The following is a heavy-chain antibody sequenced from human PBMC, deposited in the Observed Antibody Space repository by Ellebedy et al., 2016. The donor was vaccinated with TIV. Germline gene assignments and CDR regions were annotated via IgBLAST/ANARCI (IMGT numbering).Heavy chain of an antibody. CDR1: GLTFSSHA. CDR3: ARDPVGVGPAFDI. Sequence: GESLKISCAASGLTFSSHAMSWVRQAPGKGLEWVSSITESGGNTYYADSVKVRFTISRDNSKNTLYLQMNSLRAEDTAVYYCARDPVGVGPAFDIWGQGTMVTVSS. D-gene: IGHD4-23*01. CDR2: ITESGGNT. J-gene: IGHJ3*02. V-gene: IGHV3-23*01.